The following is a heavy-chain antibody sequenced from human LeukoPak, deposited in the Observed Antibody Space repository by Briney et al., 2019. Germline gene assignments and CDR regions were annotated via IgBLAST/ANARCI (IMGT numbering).Heavy chain of an antibody. V-gene: IGHV4-34*01. D-gene: IGHD3-22*01. CDR2: INHSGST. J-gene: IGHJ5*02. CDR1: GGSFSGYY. Sequence: SETLSLTCAVYGGSFSGYYWSWIRQPPGKGLEWIREINHSGSTNYNPSLKSRVTISVDTSKNQFSLKLSSVTAADTAVYYCARVGYYYDSSGLHWFDPWGQGTLVTVSS. CDR3: ARVGYYYDSSGLHWFDP.